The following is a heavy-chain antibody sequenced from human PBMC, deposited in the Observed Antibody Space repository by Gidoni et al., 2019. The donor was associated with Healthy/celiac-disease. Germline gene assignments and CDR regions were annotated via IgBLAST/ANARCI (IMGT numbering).Heavy chain of an antibody. CDR2: IRSKANSYAT. V-gene: IGHV3-73*01. CDR1: RSTFSGSA. J-gene: IGHJ4*02. CDR3: TRRSAAGLSYDY. D-gene: IGHD6-13*01. Sequence: EVQLVESGGGLVQPGGSLKLHCAASRSTFSGSAMHWVRQAPGKGLEWVGRIRSKANSYATAYAASVKGRFTISRDDSKNTAYLQMNSLKTEDTAVYYCTRRSAAGLSYDYWGQGTLVTVSS.